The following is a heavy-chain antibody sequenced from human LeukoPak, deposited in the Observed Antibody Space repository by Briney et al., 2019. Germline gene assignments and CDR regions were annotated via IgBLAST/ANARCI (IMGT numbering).Heavy chain of an antibody. CDR2: ISSSGSTI. J-gene: IGHJ4*02. CDR1: GFTFSSYE. D-gene: IGHD3-10*01. V-gene: IGHV3-48*03. Sequence: GGSLRLSCAASGFTFSSYEMNWVRQAPGKGLEWVSYISSSGSTIYYADSVKGRFTISRDNAKNSLYLQMNSLRAEDTAVYYCASLHVLLWFGEFPPPMNWGQGTLVTVSS. CDR3: ASLHVLLWFGEFPPPMN.